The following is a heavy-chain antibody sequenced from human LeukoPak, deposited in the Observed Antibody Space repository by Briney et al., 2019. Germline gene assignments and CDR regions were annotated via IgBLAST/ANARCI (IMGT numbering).Heavy chain of an antibody. V-gene: IGHV3-30*04. Sequence: PGRSLRLSCAASGFTFSSYAMDWVRQAPGKGLEWVAVISYDGSNKYYADSVKGRFTISRDNSKNTLYLQMNSLRAEDTALYYCARDRLGAMLFFDSWGQGTLVTVSS. CDR3: ARDRLGAMLFFDS. D-gene: IGHD3-16*01. CDR2: ISYDGSNK. CDR1: GFTFSSYA. J-gene: IGHJ4*02.